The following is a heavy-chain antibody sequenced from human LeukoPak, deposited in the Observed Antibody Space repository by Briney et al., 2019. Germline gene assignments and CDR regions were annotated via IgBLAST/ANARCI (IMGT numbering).Heavy chain of an antibody. D-gene: IGHD3-22*01. CDR1: GYTFTSYG. CDR3: AIFRRAYDSSGYYYDY. V-gene: IGHV1-18*01. CDR2: ISAYNGNT. J-gene: IGHJ4*02. Sequence: ASVKVSCKASGYTFTSYGISWVRQAPGQGLEWMGWISAYNGNTNYAQKLQGRVTMTTDTSTSTAYMELRSLRSDDTAVYYCAIFRRAYDSSGYYYDYWGQGTLVTVSS.